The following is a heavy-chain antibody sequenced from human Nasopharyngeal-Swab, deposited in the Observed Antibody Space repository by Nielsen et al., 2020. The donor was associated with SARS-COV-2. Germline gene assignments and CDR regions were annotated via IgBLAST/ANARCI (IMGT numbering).Heavy chain of an antibody. CDR1: GFTFSSYS. V-gene: IGHV3-21*01. J-gene: IGHJ6*02. D-gene: IGHD3-10*01. CDR3: ASPRGSDNNYYYGMDV. Sequence: GESLKISCAASGFTFSSYSMNWVRQAPGKGLEWVSSISSSSSYIYYADSVKGRFTISRDNAKNSLYLQMNSLRAEDTAVYYCASPRGSDNNYYYGMDVWGQGTTVTVSS. CDR2: ISSSSSYI.